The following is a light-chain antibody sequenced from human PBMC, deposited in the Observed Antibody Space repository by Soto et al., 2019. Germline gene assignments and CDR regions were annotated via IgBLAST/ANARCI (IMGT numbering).Light chain of an antibody. Sequence: ISFTQSPPTLSLSQGEKPTLSGRAILCFNSIYLAWYQHKPGQAHRLLIYGAYSRATDSRDRFSGSGSGTDFNFTISALQSEDFAVYYCQHYNYCPPWTFGQGTKVDIK. CDR2: GAY. V-gene: IGKV3D-7*01. CDR1: LCFNSIY. CDR3: QHYNYCPPWT. J-gene: IGKJ1*01.